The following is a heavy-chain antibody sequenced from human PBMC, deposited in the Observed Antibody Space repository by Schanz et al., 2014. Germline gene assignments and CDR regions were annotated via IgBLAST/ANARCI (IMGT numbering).Heavy chain of an antibody. J-gene: IGHJ4*02. CDR1: GFTFSSYG. V-gene: IGHV3-7*01. CDR2: IKQDGSEK. Sequence: EVQLVESGGGLVQPGGSLRLSCAASGFTFSSYGMHWVRQAPGKGLEWVANIKQDGSEKYYVDSVQGRFTISRDNAKNSLYLQMNSLRAEDTAVYYCARDGYNAYDLKRGDYWGQGTQVAVSS. CDR3: ARDGYNAYDLKRGDY. D-gene: IGHD5-12*01.